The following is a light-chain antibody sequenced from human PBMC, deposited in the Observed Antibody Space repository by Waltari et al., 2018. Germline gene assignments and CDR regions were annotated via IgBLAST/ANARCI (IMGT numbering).Light chain of an antibody. V-gene: IGKV3-20*01. CDR1: QTVISNY. CDR3: QQYGTSPPLT. CDR2: GAS. J-gene: IGKJ4*01. Sequence: ELVLTQSPGTLSLSPGDRATLSCRASQTVISNYLAWYQQKPGQAPRLLIFGASNRAAGIPDRFSGGGSGTDFTLTISRLEPEDCAVYYCQQYGTSPPLTFGGGTKVEI.